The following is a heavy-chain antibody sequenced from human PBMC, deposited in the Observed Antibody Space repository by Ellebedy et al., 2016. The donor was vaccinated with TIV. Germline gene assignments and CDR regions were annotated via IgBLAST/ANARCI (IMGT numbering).Heavy chain of an antibody. CDR1: GGSISSYY. D-gene: IGHD5-12*01. V-gene: IGHV4-59*08. CDR3: ARLGYSGYDLEKSDGGYFDY. J-gene: IGHJ4*02. CDR2: IYYSGST. Sequence: MPGGSLRLSCTVSGGSISSYYWSWIRQPPGKGLEWIGYIYYSGSTNYNPSLKSRVTISVDTSKNQFSLKLSSVTAADTAVYYCARLGYSGYDLEKSDGGYFDYWGQGTLVTVSS.